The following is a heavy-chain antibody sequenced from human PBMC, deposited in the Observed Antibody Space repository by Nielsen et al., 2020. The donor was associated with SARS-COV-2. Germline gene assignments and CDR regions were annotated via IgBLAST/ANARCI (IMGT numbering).Heavy chain of an antibody. CDR1: GFTFSSYA. CDR2: ISYDGSNK. CDR3: ARTPGAYFDY. D-gene: IGHD1-26*01. V-gene: IGHV3-30-3*01. Sequence: GESLKISCAASGFTFSSYAMHWVRQAPDKGLEWVAVISYDGSNKYYADSVKGRFTISRDNSKNTLYLQMNSLRAEDTAVYYCARTPGAYFDYWGQGTPVTVSS. J-gene: IGHJ4*02.